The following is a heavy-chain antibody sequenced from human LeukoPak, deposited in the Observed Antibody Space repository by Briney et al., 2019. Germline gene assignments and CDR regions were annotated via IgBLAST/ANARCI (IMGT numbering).Heavy chain of an antibody. CDR3: ARDRPYYYDSSGYGYAHYFDY. D-gene: IGHD3-22*01. CDR1: GFTFSSYW. CDR2: IKQDGSEK. J-gene: IGHJ4*02. V-gene: IGHV3-7*01. Sequence: GGSLRLSCAASGFTFSSYWMSWVRQAPGKGLEWVANIKQDGSEKYYVDSVKGRFTISRDNAKNSLYLQMNSLRAEDTAVYYCARDRPYYYDSSGYGYAHYFDYWGQGTLVTVSS.